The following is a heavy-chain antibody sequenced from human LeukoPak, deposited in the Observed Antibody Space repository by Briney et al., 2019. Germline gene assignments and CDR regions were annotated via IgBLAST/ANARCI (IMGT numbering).Heavy chain of an antibody. CDR3: ARLTPYYYYYMDV. CDR2: IYYSGST. J-gene: IGHJ6*03. V-gene: IGHV4-39*01. CDR1: GGSISSSIYY. Sequence: SETLSLTCTVSGGSISSSIYYWGWIRQPPGKGLEWIGSIYYSGSTYYNPSLKSRVTISVDTSKNQFSLKLSSVTAADTAVYYCARLTPYYYYYMDVWGKGTTVTVSS. D-gene: IGHD4-23*01.